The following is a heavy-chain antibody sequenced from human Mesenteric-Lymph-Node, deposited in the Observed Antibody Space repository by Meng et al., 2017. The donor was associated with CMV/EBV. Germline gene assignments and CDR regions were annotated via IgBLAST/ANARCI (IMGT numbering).Heavy chain of an antibody. CDR1: GFTFRNYA. J-gene: IGHJ6*02. CDR3: AKNLGSNVAARLLSSYETNYYYGLDV. CDR2: YSGSGGQT. D-gene: IGHD6-6*01. Sequence: GESLKISCAASGFTFRNYAMSWVRQAPGKGLEWVSAYSGSGGQTYYADSVRGRFPVSRDNSKTTVYMQMNSLRAEDTPVYYCAKNLGSNVAARLLSSYETNYYYGLDVWGQGTTVTVSS. V-gene: IGHV3-23*01.